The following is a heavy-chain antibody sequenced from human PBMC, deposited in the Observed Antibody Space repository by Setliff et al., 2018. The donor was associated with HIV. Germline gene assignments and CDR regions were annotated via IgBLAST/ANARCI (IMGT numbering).Heavy chain of an antibody. CDR1: GFTFSSYA. D-gene: IGHD2-15*01. CDR3: AKGRGYCTGGSCYSDY. CDR2: ISGSGDNT. J-gene: IGHJ4*02. V-gene: IGHV3-23*01. Sequence: ESLRLSCAASGFTFSSYAMSWVRQAPGKGLEWVSTISGSGDNTYYADSVKGRFTISRDNSKNTLYLQMNSLRAEDTAVYYCAKGRGYCTGGSCYSDYWGQGTLVTVSS.